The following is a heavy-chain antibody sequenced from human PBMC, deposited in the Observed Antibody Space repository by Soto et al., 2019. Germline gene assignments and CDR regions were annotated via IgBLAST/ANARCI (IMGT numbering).Heavy chain of an antibody. CDR2: ISGSGGIT. V-gene: IGHV3-23*01. CDR1: GFTFGSHA. D-gene: IGHD3-10*01. Sequence: EVPLLESGGGLEQPGGSLRLSFATSGFTFGSHAMTWVRQSPGKGLEWVSGISGSGGITYYADSVKGRFTISRDNSKNTLYLQMNTLRAEDTAVYYCAKGSQGAFDIWGQGTMVTVSS. J-gene: IGHJ3*02. CDR3: AKGSQGAFDI.